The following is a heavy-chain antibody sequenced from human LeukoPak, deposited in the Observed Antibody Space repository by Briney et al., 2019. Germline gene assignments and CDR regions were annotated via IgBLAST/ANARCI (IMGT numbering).Heavy chain of an antibody. CDR2: TSDRGDYT. V-gene: IGHV3-23*01. CDR1: GFTLSDYY. J-gene: IGHJ4*02. CDR3: AKKAQYDGHYPLDY. D-gene: IGHD4/OR15-4a*01. Sequence: GGSLRLSCATSGFTLSDYYMNWVRQAPGKTLEWVSGTSDRGDYTYYADSVKGRFTISRDTSKNTLYLQMNSLRAEDTALYFCAKKAQYDGHYPLDYWGQGTLVTVSA.